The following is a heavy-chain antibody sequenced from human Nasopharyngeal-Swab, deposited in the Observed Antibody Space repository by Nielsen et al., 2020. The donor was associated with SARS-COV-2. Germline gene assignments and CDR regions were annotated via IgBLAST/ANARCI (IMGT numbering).Heavy chain of an antibody. CDR3: VRPGIAVAGTRWFDP. CDR2: TGASGNGG. D-gene: IGHD6-19*01. J-gene: IGHJ5*02. CDR1: GLTFSSYA. V-gene: IGHV3-23*01. Sequence: GESLKISCVASGLTFSSYAMSWVRQAPGKGLEWVSATGASGNGGYYTDSVRGRFIISRDNSKNTLYLQLNSLRAEDTALYYCVRPGIAVAGTRWFDPWGQGTLVTVSS.